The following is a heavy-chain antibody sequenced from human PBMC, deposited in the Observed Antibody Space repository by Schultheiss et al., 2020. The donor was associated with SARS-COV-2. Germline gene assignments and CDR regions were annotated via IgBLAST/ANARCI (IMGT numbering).Heavy chain of an antibody. Sequence: GESLKISCAASGFTFSSYDMHWVRQATGKGLEWVSAIGTAGDTYYQGSVKGRFTISRENAKNSLYLQMNSLRAGDTAVYYCARYAAAMMYMDVWGKGTTVTVSS. D-gene: IGHD2-2*01. CDR1: GFTFSSYD. V-gene: IGHV3-13*04. CDR2: IGTAGDT. CDR3: ARYAAAMMYMDV. J-gene: IGHJ6*03.